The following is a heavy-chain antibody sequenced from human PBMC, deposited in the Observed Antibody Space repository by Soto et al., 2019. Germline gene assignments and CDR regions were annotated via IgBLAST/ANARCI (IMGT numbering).Heavy chain of an antibody. CDR1: GFTFSSYS. V-gene: IGHV3-48*01. Sequence: GGSLRLSCAPSGFTFSSYSMNWVRQAPGKGLEWVSYISSSSSTIYYADSVKGRFTISRDNAKNSLYLQMNSLRAEDTAVYYCARDTYSSGSLAHNWFDPWGQGTLVTVSS. D-gene: IGHD6-19*01. CDR3: ARDTYSSGSLAHNWFDP. J-gene: IGHJ5*02. CDR2: ISSSSSTI.